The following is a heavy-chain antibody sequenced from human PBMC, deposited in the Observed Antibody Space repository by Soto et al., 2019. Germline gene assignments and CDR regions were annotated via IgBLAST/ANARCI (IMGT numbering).Heavy chain of an antibody. Sequence: GGSLRLSCAASGFTFTNYWMHWVRQGPGKGLMWVSRINGDGSSTKYADSVTGRFTISIDNAKNTLYLQMNSLTAEDTAVYFCAKEDPSGRYSLDYWGQGSQVTVSS. CDR2: INGDGSST. D-gene: IGHD1-26*01. J-gene: IGHJ4*02. CDR1: GFTFTNYW. V-gene: IGHV3-74*01. CDR3: AKEDPSGRYSLDY.